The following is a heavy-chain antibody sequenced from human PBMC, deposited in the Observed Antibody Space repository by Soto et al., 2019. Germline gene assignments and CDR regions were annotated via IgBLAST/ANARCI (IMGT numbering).Heavy chain of an antibody. D-gene: IGHD3-10*01. Sequence: SCKVSGYTFTDYYVHWVQQAPGKGLQWLGLVDPEESETIYGEKFQGRVTITADTSTETAYMELRSLRSEDTGVYYCAYGSGSYLHYFEYWGQGTLVTVSS. CDR2: VDPEESET. V-gene: IGHV1-69-2*01. CDR1: GYTFTDYY. J-gene: IGHJ4*02. CDR3: AYGSGSYLHYFEY.